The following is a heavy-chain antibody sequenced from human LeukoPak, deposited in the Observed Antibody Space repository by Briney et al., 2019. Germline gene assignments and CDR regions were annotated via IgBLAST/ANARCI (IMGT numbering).Heavy chain of an antibody. V-gene: IGHV3-74*01. J-gene: IGHJ4*01. CDR3: ARGRAGNYYNHNDY. D-gene: IGHD3-10*01. Sequence: PGGSLRLSCAVSGFTISGYWMHWVRQAPGKGLVWVSRISGDGSITAYAGSVKGRFTISRDNAKNTLYLQMNSLRAEDTAVYYCARGRAGNYYNHNDYWGQGTLVTVSS. CDR1: GFTISGYW. CDR2: ISGDGSIT.